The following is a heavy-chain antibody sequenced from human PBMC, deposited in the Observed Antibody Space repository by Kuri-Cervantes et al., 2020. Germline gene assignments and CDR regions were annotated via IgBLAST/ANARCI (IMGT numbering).Heavy chain of an antibody. J-gene: IGHJ6*02. CDR2: IIPIFGTA. D-gene: IGHD5-18*01. CDR1: GGTFSSYA. V-gene: IGHV1-69*13. CDR3: ARVGGYSYGYEGYYYYGMDV. Sequence: SVKVSCKASGGTFSSYAISWVRQAPGQGLEWMGGIIPIFGTANYAQKFQGRVTITADESTSTAYMELSSLRSEDTAVYYCARVGGYSYGYEGYYYYGMDVWGQGTTVTVSS.